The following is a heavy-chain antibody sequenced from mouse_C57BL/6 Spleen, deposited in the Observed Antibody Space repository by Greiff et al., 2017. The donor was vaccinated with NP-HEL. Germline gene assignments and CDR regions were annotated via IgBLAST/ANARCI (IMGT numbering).Heavy chain of an antibody. CDR2: IYPRSGNT. V-gene: IGHV1-81*01. J-gene: IGHJ2*01. CDR3: ARGGTTVVATGYFDY. D-gene: IGHD1-1*01. Sequence: QVQLQQSGAELARPGASVKLSCKASGYTFTSYGISWVKQRPGQGLEWIGEIYPRSGNTYYNEKFKGKATLTADKSSSTAYMELRSLTSEDSAVYSWARGGTTVVATGYFDYWGQGTTLTVSS. CDR1: GYTFTSYG.